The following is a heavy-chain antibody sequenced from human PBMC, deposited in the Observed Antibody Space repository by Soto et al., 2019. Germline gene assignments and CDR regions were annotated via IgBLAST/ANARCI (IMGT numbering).Heavy chain of an antibody. D-gene: IGHD2-2*01. V-gene: IGHV3-7*01. CDR3: ARDGPIRQLGQSYQF. CDR2: INQGGSET. Sequence: PGGSLRLSCAASGFPFTVFWMSWVRRFPGKGLEWLAKINQGGSETYYVDSVKGRFTISRDNAANLVYLEMNSLRAEDTAVYFCARDGPIRQLGQSYQFWGQGTRVTVSS. J-gene: IGHJ1*01. CDR1: GFPFTVFW.